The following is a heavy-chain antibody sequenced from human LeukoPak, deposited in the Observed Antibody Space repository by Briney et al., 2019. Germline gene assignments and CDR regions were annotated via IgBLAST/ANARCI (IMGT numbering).Heavy chain of an antibody. V-gene: IGHV3-48*03. J-gene: IGHJ4*02. CDR1: GFLISDFE. CDR3: ARDLTGPYDH. Sequence: PGGSLRLSCAASGFLISDFEINWVRQAPGKGLEWVSYISSSGSDIYYGDSVKGRFTTSRDSAKNTLFLQMNSLRVEDTAVYSCARDLTGPYDHWGQGTLVTVSS. CDR2: ISSSGSDI. D-gene: IGHD3-22*01.